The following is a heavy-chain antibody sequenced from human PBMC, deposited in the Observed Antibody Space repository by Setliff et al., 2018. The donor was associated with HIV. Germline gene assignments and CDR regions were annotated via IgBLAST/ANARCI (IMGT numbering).Heavy chain of an antibody. CDR1: GGSINSYY. CDR2: IFYKGST. CDR3: VRTNYYYYYMDV. J-gene: IGHJ6*03. V-gene: IGHV4-59*06. Sequence: PSETLSLTCTVSGGSINSYYWSWIRHYPGKGLEWIGYIFYKGSTFYNPSLKSRVSISVLRSTDQFFLRLNSVTAADTAVYYCVRTNYYYYYMDVWGKGTTVTVSS.